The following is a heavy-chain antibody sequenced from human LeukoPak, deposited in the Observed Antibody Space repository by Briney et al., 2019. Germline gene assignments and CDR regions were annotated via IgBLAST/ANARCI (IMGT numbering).Heavy chain of an antibody. Sequence: GASVKVSCKASGYTFTSYYMHRVRQAPGQGLEWTGIINPSGGSTSYAQKFQGRVTMTRDTSTSTVYMELSSLRSEDTAVYYCARRQQAALDPWGQGTLVTVSS. CDR1: GYTFTSYY. V-gene: IGHV1-46*01. CDR2: INPSGGST. D-gene: IGHD6-13*01. J-gene: IGHJ5*02. CDR3: ARRQQAALDP.